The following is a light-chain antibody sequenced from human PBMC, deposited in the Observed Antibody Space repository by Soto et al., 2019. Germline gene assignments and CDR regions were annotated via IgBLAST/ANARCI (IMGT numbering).Light chain of an antibody. V-gene: IGKV2-28*01. CDR1: QSLLHSNGYNY. CDR2: LGS. J-gene: IGKJ3*01. CDR3: RQALQNPLP. Sequence: DIVMTQSPLSLPVTPGEPASISCRSSQSLLHSNGYNYLDWYLQKPGQSPQLLIYLGSNRASEGHVRFSGSGSGTDFTLKISRVEAEDVGFYYCRQALQNPLPFGPGTKVDIK.